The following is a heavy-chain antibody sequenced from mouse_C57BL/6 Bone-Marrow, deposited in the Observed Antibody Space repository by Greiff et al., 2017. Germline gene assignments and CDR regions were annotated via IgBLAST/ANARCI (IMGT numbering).Heavy chain of an antibody. Sequence: EVKLMESGGGLVKPGGSLKLSCAASGFTFSDYGMHWVRQAPEQGLEWVAYISSGSSTIYYADTVKGRFTISRDNAKNTLFLQMTSLRSEDTAMYYCARDTNYWGQGTTLTVSS. CDR1: GFTFSDYG. V-gene: IGHV5-17*01. J-gene: IGHJ2*01. CDR2: ISSGSSTI. CDR3: ARDTNY.